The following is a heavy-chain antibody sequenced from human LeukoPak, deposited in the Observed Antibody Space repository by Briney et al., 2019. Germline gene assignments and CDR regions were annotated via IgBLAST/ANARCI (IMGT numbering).Heavy chain of an antibody. Sequence: SETLSLTCTVSGDSISTYYWCWIRQPPGKGLEWIGYIDYSGSTAYNPSLNGRVAVSLDASKNQFSLKLRSVTAADTAVYYCARLNGGNWGPGILVTVSS. CDR3: ARLNGGN. CDR1: GDSISTYY. CDR2: IDYSGST. J-gene: IGHJ4*02. D-gene: IGHD4-23*01. V-gene: IGHV4-59*08.